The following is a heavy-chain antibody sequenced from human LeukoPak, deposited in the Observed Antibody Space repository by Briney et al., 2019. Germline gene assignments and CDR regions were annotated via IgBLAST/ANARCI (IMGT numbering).Heavy chain of an antibody. CDR2: IYHSGST. D-gene: IGHD6-13*01. Sequence: PSETLSLTCAVSGGSISSSNWWSWVRQPPGKGLEWIGEIYHSGSTNYNPSLKSRVTMSLDTSKNQLSLKLNSVTAADTAFYYCARSQQLVRSFDCWGQGTLVTVSS. CDR3: ARSQQLVRSFDC. V-gene: IGHV4-4*02. CDR1: GGSISSSNW. J-gene: IGHJ4*02.